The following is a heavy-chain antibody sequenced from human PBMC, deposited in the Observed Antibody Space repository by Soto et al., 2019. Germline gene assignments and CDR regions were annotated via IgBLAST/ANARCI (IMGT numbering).Heavy chain of an antibody. CDR2: IDPSDSYT. Sequence: FLRIRWRGAEERVSIYGISGVRQMPGKGLEWMGRIDPSDSYTNYSPSFQGHVTISADKSISTAYLQWSSLKASDTAMYYCARLPYYYGSGPYWGQGTLVTVSS. V-gene: IGHV5-10-1*01. CDR1: EERVSIYG. D-gene: IGHD3-10*01. CDR3: ARLPYYYGSGPY. J-gene: IGHJ4*02.